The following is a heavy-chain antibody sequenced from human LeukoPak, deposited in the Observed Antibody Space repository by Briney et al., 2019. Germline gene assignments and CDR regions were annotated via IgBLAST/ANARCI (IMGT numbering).Heavy chain of an antibody. CDR2: IVVGSGNT. CDR1: GFTFTSSA. D-gene: IGHD3-3*01. V-gene: IGHV1-58*01. Sequence: GASVKVSCKASGFTFTSSAVQWVRQARGQRLEWIGWIVVGSGNTNYAQKFQKRVTITRDMSTSTAYMELSSLRSEDTAVYYCAAFSRLRFLEWLQGYWGQGTLVTVSS. CDR3: AAFSRLRFLEWLQGY. J-gene: IGHJ4*02.